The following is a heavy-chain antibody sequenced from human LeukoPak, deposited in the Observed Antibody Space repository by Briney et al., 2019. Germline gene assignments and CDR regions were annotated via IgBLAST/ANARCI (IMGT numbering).Heavy chain of an antibody. Sequence: SGTPSLPRTLSWAPLRSYYWSWRRQPPREGGGGVASRHYRGTTNYNPSLESRVTISVDTSRKQFSLKLSSVTAADTAVYYCAREMWPVGVSYFDYWGQGILVTVSS. CDR1: WAPLRSYY. V-gene: IGHV4-59*01. CDR2: RHYRGTT. CDR3: AREMWPVGVSYFDY. J-gene: IGHJ4*02. D-gene: IGHD6-19*01.